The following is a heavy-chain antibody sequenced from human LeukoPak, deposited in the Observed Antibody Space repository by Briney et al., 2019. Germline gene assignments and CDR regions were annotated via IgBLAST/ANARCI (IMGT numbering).Heavy chain of an antibody. D-gene: IGHD3-10*01. CDR1: GFTFSNAW. CDR3: TTPRGTMVRGAFDY. V-gene: IGHV3-15*01. J-gene: IGHJ4*02. Sequence: PGGSLRLSCAASGFTFSNAWMSWVRQAPGKGLEWVGRIKSKTDGGTTDYAALVKGRFTISRDDSKNTLYLQMNSLKTGDTAVYYCTTPRGTMVRGAFDYWGQGTLVTVSS. CDR2: IKSKTDGGTT.